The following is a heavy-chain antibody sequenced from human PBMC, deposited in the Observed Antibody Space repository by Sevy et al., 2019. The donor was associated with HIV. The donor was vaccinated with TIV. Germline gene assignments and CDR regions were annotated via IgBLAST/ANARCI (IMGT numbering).Heavy chain of an antibody. V-gene: IGHV1-18*01. CDR1: GYTFTSYG. Sequence: ASVKVSCKASGYTFTSYGISWVRQAPGQGLEWMGWISAYNGNTNYAQKLQGRVTMTTDTSTSTAYMELRSLRSDDTAGYYCARDLDGSGSYRLGYWGQGTLVTVSS. CDR3: ARDLDGSGSYRLGY. CDR2: ISAYNGNT. D-gene: IGHD3-10*01. J-gene: IGHJ4*02.